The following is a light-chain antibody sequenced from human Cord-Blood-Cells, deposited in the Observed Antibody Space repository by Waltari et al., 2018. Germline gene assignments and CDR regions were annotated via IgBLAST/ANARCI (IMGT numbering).Light chain of an antibody. CDR1: QSVSSN. CDR3: QQYNNWPPLT. CDR2: GAS. V-gene: IGKV3-15*01. Sequence: EIVMTQSPATLSVSPGERATLSCRASQSVSSNLAWYQQKPGPAPRLHIYGASTRATGIPARFSGSGSGTEFTLTISSLQSEDFAVYYCQQYNNWPPLTFGGGTKVEIK. J-gene: IGKJ4*01.